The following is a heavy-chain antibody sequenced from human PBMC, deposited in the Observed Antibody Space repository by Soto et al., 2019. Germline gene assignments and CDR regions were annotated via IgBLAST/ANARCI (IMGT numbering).Heavy chain of an antibody. CDR1: GFTFSSYA. J-gene: IGHJ3*02. D-gene: IGHD6-13*01. V-gene: IGHV3-30-3*01. CDR2: ISYDGSNK. CDR3: ARRSGAAGTWDDAFDI. Sequence: QVQLVESGGGVVQPGRSLRLSCAASGFTFSSYAMHWVRQAPGKGLEWVAVISYDGSNKYYADSVKGRFTISRDNSKNARYLQMNRLRAEETAVYYCARRSGAAGTWDDAFDIWGQGTMVTVSS.